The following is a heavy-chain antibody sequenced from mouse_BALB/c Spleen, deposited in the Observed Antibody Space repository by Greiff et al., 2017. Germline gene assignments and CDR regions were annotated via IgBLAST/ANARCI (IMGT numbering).Heavy chain of an antibody. CDR1: GFTFSSYT. V-gene: IGHV5-6-4*01. J-gene: IGHJ4*01. CDR2: ISSGGSYT. Sequence: EVQLQQSGGGLVKPGGSLKLSCAASGFTFSSYTMSWVRQTPEKRLEWVATISSGGSYTYYPDSVKGRFTISRDNAKNTLYLQMSSLKSEDTAMYYCTRRGVAGDAMDYWGQGTSVTVSS. D-gene: IGHD1-1*02. CDR3: TRRGVAGDAMDY.